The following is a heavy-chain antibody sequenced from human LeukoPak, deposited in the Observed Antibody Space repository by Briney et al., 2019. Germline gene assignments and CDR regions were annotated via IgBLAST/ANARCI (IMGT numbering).Heavy chain of an antibody. CDR3: ARHGTISSESYFDY. CDR1: GGSISSYY. J-gene: IGHJ4*02. CDR2: IHNSGRT. D-gene: IGHD1-14*01. V-gene: IGHV4-59*08. Sequence: SETLSLTCTVSGGSISSYYWSWIRQPPGKGLEWIGYIHNSGRTNYNPSLESRVTGFVDTSKNQVSLRLSSVTAADTAVYYCARHGTISSESYFDYWGQGALVTVSS.